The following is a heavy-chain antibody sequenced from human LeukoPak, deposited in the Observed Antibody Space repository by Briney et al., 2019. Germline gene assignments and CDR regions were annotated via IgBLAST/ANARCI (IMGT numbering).Heavy chain of an antibody. CDR3: ARGDTMVRGVIPFDY. D-gene: IGHD3-10*01. V-gene: IGHV3-30-3*01. CDR1: GFIFGNAW. CDR2: ISYDGSNK. Sequence: GGSLRLSCATSGFIFGNAWMSWVRQAPGKGLEWVAVISYDGSNKYYADSVKGRFTISRDNSKNTLYLQMNSLRAEDTAVYYCARGDTMVRGVIPFDYWGQGTLVTVSS. J-gene: IGHJ4*02.